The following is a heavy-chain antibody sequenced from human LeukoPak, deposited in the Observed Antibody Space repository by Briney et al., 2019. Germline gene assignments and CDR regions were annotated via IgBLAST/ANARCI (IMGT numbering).Heavy chain of an antibody. D-gene: IGHD5-12*01. J-gene: IGHJ4*02. CDR1: GFTFSSYA. Sequence: QAGGSLRLSCAASGFTFSSYAMSWVRQAPGKGLEWVSVISAIGGSTYYADSVKGRFSISRDNAKNTLFLQMNSLRAEDTAVYYCASGIVPTTEGGRRDYWGQGTLVTVSS. V-gene: IGHV3-23*01. CDR3: ASGIVPTTEGGRRDY. CDR2: ISAIGGST.